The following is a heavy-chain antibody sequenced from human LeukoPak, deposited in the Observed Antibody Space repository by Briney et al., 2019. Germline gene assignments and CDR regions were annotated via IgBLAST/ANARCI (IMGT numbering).Heavy chain of an antibody. J-gene: IGHJ4*02. D-gene: IGHD1-26*01. CDR2: IYPGDSDT. CDR3: ARVRGSHFDY. CDR1: GYSFTSYC. V-gene: IGHV5-51*01. Sequence: GESLKISCKGSGYSFTSYCMGWVRQIRGKGLEWMGIIYPGDSDTRYSPSSQGRVTISADKSISTAYLNWSSLKASDTAMYYCARVRGSHFDYWGQETLVTVSS.